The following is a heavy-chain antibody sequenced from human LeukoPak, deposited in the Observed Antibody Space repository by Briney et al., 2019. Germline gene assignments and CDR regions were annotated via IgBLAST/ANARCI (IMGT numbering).Heavy chain of an antibody. CDR3: ARVLSLPYYYDSSGYLDY. J-gene: IGHJ4*02. Sequence: GGSLRLSCAASGFIFSSYSMNWVRQAPGKGLEWVSSISSSSSYIYYADSVKGRFTISRDNAKNSLYLQMNSLRAEDTAVYYCARVLSLPYYYDSSGYLDYWGQGTLVTVSS. V-gene: IGHV3-21*01. CDR1: GFIFSSYS. D-gene: IGHD3-22*01. CDR2: ISSSSSYI.